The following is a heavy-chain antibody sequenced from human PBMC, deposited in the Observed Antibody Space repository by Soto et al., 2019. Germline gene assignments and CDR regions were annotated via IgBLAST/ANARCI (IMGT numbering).Heavy chain of an antibody. V-gene: IGHV4-31*03. CDR2: IYYSGST. CDR1: GGSISSGGYY. Sequence: SETLSLTCTVSGGSISSGGYYWSWIRQHPGKGLEWIGYIYYSGSTYYNPSLKSRVTMSVDTSKNQFSLKLSSVTAADTAVYYCARAGVDTIFGVVIYNWFDPWGQGTLVTVSS. CDR3: ARAGVDTIFGVVIYNWFDP. D-gene: IGHD3-3*01. J-gene: IGHJ5*02.